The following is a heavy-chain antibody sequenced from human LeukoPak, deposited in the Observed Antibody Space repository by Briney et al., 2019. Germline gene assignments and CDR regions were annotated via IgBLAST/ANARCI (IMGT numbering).Heavy chain of an antibody. Sequence: GESLRISCKGSGYRFASYWISWVRQMPGKGLGWMGRIDPSDSYTNYSPSFQGHVTISADKSISTAYLQWSSLKASDTAMYYCARTPAVTPDYWGQGTLVTVSS. V-gene: IGHV5-10-1*01. CDR3: ARTPAVTPDY. CDR2: IDPSDSYT. J-gene: IGHJ4*02. CDR1: GYRFASYW. D-gene: IGHD4-11*01.